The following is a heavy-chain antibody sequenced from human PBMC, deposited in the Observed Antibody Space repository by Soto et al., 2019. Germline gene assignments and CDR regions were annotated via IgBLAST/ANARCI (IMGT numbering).Heavy chain of an antibody. Sequence: SVEVSCKASGGTFSSYAISWVRQAPGQGLEWMGGIIPIFGTANYAQKFQGRVTITADESTSTAYMELSSLRSEDTAVYYCARDGGGSSSEFYFDYWGQGTLVTV. D-gene: IGHD1-26*01. V-gene: IGHV1-69*13. CDR1: GGTFSSYA. CDR3: ARDGGGSSSEFYFDY. J-gene: IGHJ4*02. CDR2: IIPIFGTA.